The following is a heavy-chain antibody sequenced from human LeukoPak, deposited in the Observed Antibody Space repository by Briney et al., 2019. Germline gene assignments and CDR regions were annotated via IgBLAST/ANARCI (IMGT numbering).Heavy chain of an antibody. Sequence: SGGSLRLSCAASGFTFSSYAMSWVRQAPGKGLDWVSAISGSGDSAWYADSVKGRLATSRDNSKNTLYLQMNSLRAEDTAVYYCAKEKAPFGLGAFDIWGQGTMVTVSS. V-gene: IGHV3-23*01. CDR1: GFTFSSYA. D-gene: IGHD3/OR15-3a*01. J-gene: IGHJ3*02. CDR2: ISGSGDSA. CDR3: AKEKAPFGLGAFDI.